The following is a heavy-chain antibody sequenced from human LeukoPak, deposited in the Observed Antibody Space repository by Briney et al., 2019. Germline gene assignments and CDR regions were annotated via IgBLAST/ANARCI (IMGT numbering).Heavy chain of an antibody. CDR3: ARGRAAYYAMDV. Sequence: SQTLSLTCAISGDSVSRNSAAWNWIRQSPSRGLEWLGRTYYRSKWYNDYSVSVQGRITISPDTSKNQFSLQLNSVTPEDTAVYYCARGRAAYYAMDVWGQGTTVTVSS. J-gene: IGHJ6*02. CDR2: TYYRSKWYN. V-gene: IGHV6-1*01. CDR1: GDSVSRNSAA.